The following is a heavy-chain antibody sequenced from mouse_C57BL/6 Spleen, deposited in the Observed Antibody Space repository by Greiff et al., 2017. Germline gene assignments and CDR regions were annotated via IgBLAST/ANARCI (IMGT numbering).Heavy chain of an antibody. V-gene: IGHV1-82*01. Sequence: QVQLKESGPELVKPGASVKISCKASGYAFSSSWMNWVKQRPGKGLEWIGRIYPGDGDTNYNGKFKGKATLTADKSSSTAYMQLSSLTSEDSAVYFCAREGKEDAMDYWGQGTSVTVSS. CDR1: GYAFSSSW. D-gene: IGHD1-3*01. J-gene: IGHJ4*01. CDR3: AREGKEDAMDY. CDR2: IYPGDGDT.